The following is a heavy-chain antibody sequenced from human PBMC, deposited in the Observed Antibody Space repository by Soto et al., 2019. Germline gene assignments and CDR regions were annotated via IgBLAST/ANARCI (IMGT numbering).Heavy chain of an antibody. J-gene: IGHJ3*02. CDR2: INPSGGST. CDR3: ARDRATPGPFDI. CDR1: GYTFTSYY. D-gene: IGHD5-12*01. V-gene: IGHV1-46*03. Sequence: GASVKVSCKASGYTFTSYYMHWVRQAPGQGLEWMGIINPSGGSTSYAQKFQGRVTMTRDTSTSTVYMELSSLRSEDTAVHYCARDRATPGPFDIWGQGTMVTVSS.